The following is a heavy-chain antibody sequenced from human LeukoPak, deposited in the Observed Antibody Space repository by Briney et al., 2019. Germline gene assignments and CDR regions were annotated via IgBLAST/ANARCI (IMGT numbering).Heavy chain of an antibody. CDR3: ARDGSSGGGYYGMDV. D-gene: IGHD6-19*01. CDR2: ISSSSSYI. V-gene: IGHV3-21*01. J-gene: IGHJ6*02. CDR1: GFTFSSYS. Sequence: GGSLRLSCAASGFTFSSYSMNWVRQAPGKGLEWVSSISSSSSYIYYADSVKGRFTISRDNAKNSLYLQMNSLRAGDTAVYYCARDGSSGGGYYGMDVWGQGTTVTVSS.